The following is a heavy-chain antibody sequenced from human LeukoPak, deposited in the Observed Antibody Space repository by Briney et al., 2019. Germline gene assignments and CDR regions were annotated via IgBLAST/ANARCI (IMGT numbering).Heavy chain of an antibody. CDR2: IDGTSNYI. Sequence: PGGSLRLSCAASGFTFSSHSMNWVRQAPGKGLEWVSSIDGTSNYIYYADSVKGRFTISRDNAKNSLYLQMNSLRAEDTAVYYCARAVATGSTVDYWGQGTLVTVSS. V-gene: IGHV3-21*01. J-gene: IGHJ4*02. CDR3: ARAVATGSTVDY. D-gene: IGHD5-12*01. CDR1: GFTFSSHS.